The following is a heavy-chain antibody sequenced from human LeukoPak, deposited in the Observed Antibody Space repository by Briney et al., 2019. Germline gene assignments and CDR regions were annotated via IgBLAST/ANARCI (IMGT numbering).Heavy chain of an antibody. Sequence: PGGSLRLSCAASGFTFTDYWMSWVRQAPGKGLEWVANIGQDGSNKFYVASVKGRFSISRDNAKNSVFLQMNYLRVEDTAIYYCATSRAAAGCDWGQGTLVTVSS. V-gene: IGHV3-7*03. J-gene: IGHJ4*02. CDR3: ATSRAAAGCD. CDR1: GFTFTDYW. CDR2: IGQDGSNK. D-gene: IGHD6-13*01.